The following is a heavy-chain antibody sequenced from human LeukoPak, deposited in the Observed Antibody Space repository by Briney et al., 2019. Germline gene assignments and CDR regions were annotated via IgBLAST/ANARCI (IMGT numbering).Heavy chain of an antibody. Sequence: SATLSLTFPVSGGSISSSSYYWGWIRQPPGKGLEWIGSIYYSGSTYYNPSLKSRVTISVDTSKKQFSLKLSSVTAADTAVYYCASAGSGYNPDYWGQGTLVTVSS. V-gene: IGHV4-39*07. D-gene: IGHD3-22*01. CDR1: GGSISSSSYY. CDR3: ASAGSGYNPDY. CDR2: IYYSGST. J-gene: IGHJ4*02.